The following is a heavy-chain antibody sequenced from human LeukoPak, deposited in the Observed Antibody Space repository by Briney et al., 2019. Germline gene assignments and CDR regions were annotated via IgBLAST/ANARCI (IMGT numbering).Heavy chain of an antibody. Sequence: SETLSLTCTVSGYSVSSGYFWGWIRQAPGKGLEWIGITYYSGSAYYNPSLKSRVTISVDTSKNQFSLKLSSVTAADTAVYYCAKLVVVIPGGAFDIWGQGTVVTVSS. V-gene: IGHV4-38-2*02. CDR3: AKLVVVIPGGAFDI. CDR2: TYYSGSA. CDR1: GYSVSSGYF. D-gene: IGHD3-22*01. J-gene: IGHJ3*02.